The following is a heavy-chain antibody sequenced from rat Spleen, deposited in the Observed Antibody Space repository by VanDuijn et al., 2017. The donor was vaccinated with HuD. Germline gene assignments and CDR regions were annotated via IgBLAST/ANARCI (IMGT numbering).Heavy chain of an antibody. J-gene: IGHJ2*01. CDR2: IWSGGST. V-gene: IGHV2-43*01. CDR3: ARESSGLDY. D-gene: IGHD4-3*01. CDR1: GFSLTSYH. Sequence: QVQLKESGPGLVQPSQTLSLTCTVSGFSLTSYHVSWVRQPPGKGLEWMGVIWSGGSTEYNSLLKSRLSITRDISESQVFLKMNSLQSEDTTTYYCARESSGLDYGGQGVMVTVSS.